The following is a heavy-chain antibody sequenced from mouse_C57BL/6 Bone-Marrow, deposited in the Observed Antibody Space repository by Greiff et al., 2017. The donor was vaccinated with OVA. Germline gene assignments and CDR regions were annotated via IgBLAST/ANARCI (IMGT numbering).Heavy chain of an antibody. CDR2: IRNKANNHAT. V-gene: IGHV6-6*01. CDR1: GFTFSDAW. J-gene: IGHJ4*01. Sequence: EVQVVESGGGLVQPGGSMKLSCAASGFTFSDAWMDWVRQSPEKGLEWVAEIRNKANNHATYYAESVKGRFTISRDDSKSSVYLQMNSLRAEDTGIYYCSPRGNSYAMDYWGQGTSVTVSS. CDR3: SPRGNSYAMDY. D-gene: IGHD2-1*01.